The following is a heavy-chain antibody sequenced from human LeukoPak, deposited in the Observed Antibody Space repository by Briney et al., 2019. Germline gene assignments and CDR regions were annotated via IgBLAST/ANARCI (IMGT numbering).Heavy chain of an antibody. J-gene: IGHJ3*02. Sequence: PSETLTLTCTVSGGSISSYYWSWIRQPPGKGLEWIGYIYYSGSTNYNPSLKSRVTISVDTSKNQFSLKLSSVTAAHTAVYYCARSYCSSTSCSVGAFDIWGQGTMATVSS. CDR1: GGSISSYY. V-gene: IGHV4-59*01. CDR2: IYYSGST. CDR3: ARSYCSSTSCSVGAFDI. D-gene: IGHD2-2*01.